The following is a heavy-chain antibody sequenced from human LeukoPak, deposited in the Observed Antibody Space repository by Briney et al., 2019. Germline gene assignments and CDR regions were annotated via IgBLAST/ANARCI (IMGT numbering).Heavy chain of an antibody. V-gene: IGHV3-23*01. Sequence: GGSLRLSCAASGFTFSRYGMSWVRQAPGKGLGWVSIISGTAFSTYYADSVKGRFTISRDNSKNTLYLQMNSLRDEDTAVYYCAKDSHWILFDDWGQGTLVTVSS. J-gene: IGHJ4*02. CDR2: ISGTAFST. CDR3: AKDSHWILFDD. CDR1: GFTFSRYG. D-gene: IGHD2-2*03.